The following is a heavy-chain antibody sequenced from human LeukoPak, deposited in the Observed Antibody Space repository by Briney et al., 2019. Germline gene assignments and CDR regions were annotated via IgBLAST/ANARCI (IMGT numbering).Heavy chain of an antibody. CDR1: GDSIRTYY. V-gene: IGHV4-59*01. D-gene: IGHD3-10*01. Sequence: PSETLSLTCTVSGDSIRTYYWSWIRQPPGKGLESIGYIYYRVTSDYNPSLKSRVTMSVEMSTRQISLKLSSVTAADTAVYYCARAVGGDGSGSLWGPGTLVTVSS. CDR3: ARAVGGDGSGSL. J-gene: IGHJ4*02. CDR2: IYYRVTS.